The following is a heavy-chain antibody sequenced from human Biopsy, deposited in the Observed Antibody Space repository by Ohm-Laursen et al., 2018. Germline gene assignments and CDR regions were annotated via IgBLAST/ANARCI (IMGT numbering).Heavy chain of an antibody. CDR2: INHSGRT. Sequence: PSETLSLTCPVYGESFNGYYWSWIRQTPGKGLEWIGEINHSGRTNYNPSLKSRVTTSVDTSKNQFSLKVRSVTAADTAVYYCVRGVDYYDPYHYYALDVWGQGTTVTVSS. D-gene: IGHD3-22*01. CDR1: GESFNGYY. J-gene: IGHJ6*02. CDR3: VRGVDYYDPYHYYALDV. V-gene: IGHV4-34*01.